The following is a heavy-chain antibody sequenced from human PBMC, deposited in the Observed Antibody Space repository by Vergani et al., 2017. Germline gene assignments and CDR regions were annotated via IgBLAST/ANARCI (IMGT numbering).Heavy chain of an antibody. CDR1: GFPFSSYS. CDR2: ISSSSSTI. D-gene: IGHD3-22*01. V-gene: IGHV3-48*02. CDR3: ARDYYDSSGHTAFDY. Sequence: EVQLVESGGGLVQPGGSLRLSCAASGFPFSSYSMNWVRQAPGKGLEWVSYISSSSSTIYYADAVKGRFTLSRANAKNSLYLQMNSLRDEATAVYYCARDYYDSSGHTAFDYWGQGTLVTVSS. J-gene: IGHJ4*02.